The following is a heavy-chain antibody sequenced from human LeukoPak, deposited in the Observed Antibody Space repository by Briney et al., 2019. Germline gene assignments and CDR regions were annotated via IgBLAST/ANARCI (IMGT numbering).Heavy chain of an antibody. D-gene: IGHD5-18*01. CDR1: GGSISSYY. V-gene: IGHV3-21*01. Sequence: PSETLSLTCTVSGGSISSYYWSWVRQAPGKGLEWVSSISSSSSSYIYYADSVKGRFTISRDNAKNSLYLQMNSLRAEDTAVYYCAASAVDTAMDYFDYWGQGTLVTVSS. CDR3: AASAVDTAMDYFDY. J-gene: IGHJ4*02. CDR2: ISSSSSSYI.